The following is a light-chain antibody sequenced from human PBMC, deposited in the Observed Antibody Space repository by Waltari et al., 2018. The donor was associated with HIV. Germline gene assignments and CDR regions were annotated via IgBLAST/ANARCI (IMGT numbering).Light chain of an antibody. J-gene: IGLJ2*01. V-gene: IGLV3-1*01. CDR2: EDT. CDR3: QACDRRTVV. Sequence: SYDLTQPPSVSVSPGQTAILHCSGDKLGDKYASLYPHSAAQSPLLVIYEDTKWPSGIPERFSGSNSGNTATLTISGIQVIDEADYYCQACDRRTVVFGGGTKLTVL. CDR1: KLGDKY.